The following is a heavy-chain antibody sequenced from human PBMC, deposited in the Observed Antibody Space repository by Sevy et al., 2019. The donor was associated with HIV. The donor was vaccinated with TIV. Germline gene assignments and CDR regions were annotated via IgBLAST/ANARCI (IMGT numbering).Heavy chain of an antibody. CDR1: GDSVSSNSAA. V-gene: IGHV6-1*01. Sequence: SQTLSLTCAISGDSVSSNSAAWNWIRQSPSRGLEWLGRTYYRSKWYNDYAVSVKSRITINPDTSKNQFSLQLNSVAPEDTAVYYCARATLRAVAGTFDYWGHGTLVTVSS. CDR3: ARATLRAVAGTFDY. D-gene: IGHD6-19*01. J-gene: IGHJ4*01. CDR2: TYYRSKWYN.